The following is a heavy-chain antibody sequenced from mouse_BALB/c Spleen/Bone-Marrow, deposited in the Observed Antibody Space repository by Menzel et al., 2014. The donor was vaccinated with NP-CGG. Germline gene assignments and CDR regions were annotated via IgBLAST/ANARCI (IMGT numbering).Heavy chain of an antibody. CDR1: GFTFSNYG. D-gene: IGHD1-3*01. Sequence: EVQLVESGGGLVQPGGSLKLSCAASGFTFSNYGMSWVRQTPDKRLELVATINSNGGITYYPDSVKGRFTISRDNAKNTLYLQMSSLKSEDTAMYYCAKSQEAFDYWGQGTTLTVSS. CDR2: INSNGGIT. V-gene: IGHV5-6-3*01. J-gene: IGHJ2*01. CDR3: AKSQEAFDY.